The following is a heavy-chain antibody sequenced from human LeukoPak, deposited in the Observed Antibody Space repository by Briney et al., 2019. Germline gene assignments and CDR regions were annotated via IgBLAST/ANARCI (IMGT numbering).Heavy chain of an antibody. V-gene: IGHV3-7*01. Sequence: GGSLRLSCVASGFTLSSHWMSWVRQAPGKGLEWVANINQDGSAKYFVDSVKGRFTISRDNAKNSVYLQMNSLRAEDTAVYYCAKWEIRGTAHKLDYWGQGTLVTVSS. J-gene: IGHJ4*02. CDR3: AKWEIRGTAHKLDY. D-gene: IGHD1-7*01. CDR1: GFTLSSHW. CDR2: INQDGSAK.